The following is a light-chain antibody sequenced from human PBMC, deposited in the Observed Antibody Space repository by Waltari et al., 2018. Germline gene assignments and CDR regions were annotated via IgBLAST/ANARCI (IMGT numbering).Light chain of an antibody. Sequence: ELVLTQSPGTLSLSPGERATLSCRASRDIGTNLVWYQQKPGQAPRLLIYRASNRATGIPDRFSGSGSGTDFSLTISRLEPEDFAVYYCQNHERLPATFGQGTRVEIK. V-gene: IGKV3-20*01. CDR2: RAS. CDR1: RDIGTN. CDR3: QNHERLPAT. J-gene: IGKJ1*01.